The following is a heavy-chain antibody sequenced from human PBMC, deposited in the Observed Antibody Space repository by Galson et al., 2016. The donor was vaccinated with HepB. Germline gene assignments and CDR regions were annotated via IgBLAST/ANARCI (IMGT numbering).Heavy chain of an antibody. J-gene: IGHJ1*01. Sequence: SVKVSCKASGFTFTSYGVSWVRQAPGQGLEWMGWISPHSGKTYYEPKFQDRVTLTTYTSTSTVSMELKSLRDDDAADYYCARYVRLAACGRSYFEQWGQGTLVTGSS. CDR2: ISPHSGKT. V-gene: IGHV1-18*01. CDR3: ARYVRLAACGRSYFEQ. D-gene: IGHD3-16*01. CDR1: GFTFTSYG.